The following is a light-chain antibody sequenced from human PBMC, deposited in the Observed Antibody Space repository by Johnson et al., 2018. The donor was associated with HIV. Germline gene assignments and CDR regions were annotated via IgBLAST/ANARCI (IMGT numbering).Light chain of an antibody. CDR1: SSKIGNKY. Sequence: QSVLTQPPSVSAAPGQKVTISCSGSSSKIGNKYVSWYQQLPGTAPKVLIYDNSKRPSGIPDRFSGSKSGTSATLGITGLQTGDEADYYCGTWDSSLSAGGVFGPGIQVTVL. CDR3: GTWDSSLSAGGV. J-gene: IGLJ1*01. V-gene: IGLV1-51*01. CDR2: DNS.